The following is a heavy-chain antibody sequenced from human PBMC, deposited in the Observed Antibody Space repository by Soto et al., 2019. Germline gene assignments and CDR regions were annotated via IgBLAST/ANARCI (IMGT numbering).Heavy chain of an antibody. D-gene: IGHD3-10*01. CDR2: VNPIVSMS. J-gene: IGHJ4*02. CDR3: ASSYGSGYRAFDY. CDR1: GATFNFYS. Sequence: QVQLVQSGAEVKRPGSSVKVSCKASGATFNFYSINWVRQAPGLGLEWMGRVNPIVSMSNYAQKFQGRVTLTXDXTTSTAYMELSSLRSEDTAIYYCASSYGSGYRAFDYWGQGALVTVSS. V-gene: IGHV1-69*02.